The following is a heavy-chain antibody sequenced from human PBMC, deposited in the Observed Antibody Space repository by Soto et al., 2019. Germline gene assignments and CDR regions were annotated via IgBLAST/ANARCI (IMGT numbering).Heavy chain of an antibody. J-gene: IGHJ4*02. CDR2: IYSGGST. D-gene: IGHD2-21*02. Sequence: PGGSLRLSCAASGFTVNTNYMSWVRQGPGKGLEWASVIYSGGSTYHADSVKGRFTISRDNSTNTLYLQMNSLKTEDTAVYYCATAGPLASAAWGQGTLVTVSS. CDR1: GFTVNTNY. CDR3: ATAGPLASAA. V-gene: IGHV3-66*01.